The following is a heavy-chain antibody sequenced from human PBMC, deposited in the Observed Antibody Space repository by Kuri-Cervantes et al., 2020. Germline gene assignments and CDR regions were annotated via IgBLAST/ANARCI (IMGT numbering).Heavy chain of an antibody. Sequence: GSLRLSCAASGFTFSSYAMHWVRQAPGKGLEWVAVISYDGSNKYYADSVKGRFTISRDNSKNTLYLQMNSLRAEDTAVYYCAGGEMATIMDWYFDLWGRGTLVTVSS. D-gene: IGHD5-24*01. J-gene: IGHJ2*01. V-gene: IGHV3-30-3*01. CDR3: AGGEMATIMDWYFDL. CDR1: GFTFSSYA. CDR2: ISYDGSNK.